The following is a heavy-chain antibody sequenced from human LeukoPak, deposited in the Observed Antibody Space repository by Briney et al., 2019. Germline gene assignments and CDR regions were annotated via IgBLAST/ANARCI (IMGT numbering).Heavy chain of an antibody. V-gene: IGHV4-59*12. D-gene: IGHD4-4*01. CDR3: ARGVNSRTHDTYYSKVQTGFDY. J-gene: IGHJ4*02. CDR1: GGSISSYY. Sequence: SETLSLTCTVSGGSISSYYWSWIRQPPGKGLEWIAYISDIGSINYNPSLKSRVTISLDTSKNQFSLKLSSVTAADTAVCYCARGVNSRTHDTYYSKVQTGFDYWGQGTLVTVSS. CDR2: ISDIGSI.